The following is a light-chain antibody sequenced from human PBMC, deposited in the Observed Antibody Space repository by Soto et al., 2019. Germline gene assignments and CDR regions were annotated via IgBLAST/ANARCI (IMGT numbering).Light chain of an antibody. Sequence: ENVLTQSPGTLSLSPGERATLSCRASQSVSTPYLAWYQQKPGQAPRLLIYSTSTRASGIPDRFSGSGSGTAFTRTISRLEPEDFAVYYCQQYGSSLWTFGQGTKVEIK. CDR2: STS. CDR3: QQYGSSLWT. CDR1: QSVSTPY. V-gene: IGKV3-20*01. J-gene: IGKJ1*01.